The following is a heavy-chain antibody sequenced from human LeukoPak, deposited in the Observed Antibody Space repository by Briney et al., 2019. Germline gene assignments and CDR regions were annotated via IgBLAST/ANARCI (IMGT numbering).Heavy chain of an antibody. CDR1: GGTFSSYA. D-gene: IGHD1-26*01. CDR3: AREGLMGATFDY. J-gene: IGHJ4*02. CDR2: IIPIFGTA. V-gene: IGHV1-69*13. Sequence: SVTVSCKASGGTFSSYAISWVRQAPGQGLEWMGGIIPIFGTANYAQKFQGRVTITADESTSTAYMELSSLRSEDTAVYYCAREGLMGATFDYWGQGTLVTVSS.